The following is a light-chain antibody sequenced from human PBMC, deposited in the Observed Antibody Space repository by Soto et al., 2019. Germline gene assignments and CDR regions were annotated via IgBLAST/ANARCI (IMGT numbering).Light chain of an antibody. CDR2: GAS. CDR3: QQYGSSPRT. Sequence: EIVLTQSPGTLSLSPGERATLSCGTSQTISRNFLAWYQQKPGQAPRLLIYGASNRASGIPDRLSGSGSGTDFTLTISRLEPEDFAVYYCQQYGSSPRTFGQGTKVEIK. V-gene: IGKV3-20*01. J-gene: IGKJ1*01. CDR1: QTISRNF.